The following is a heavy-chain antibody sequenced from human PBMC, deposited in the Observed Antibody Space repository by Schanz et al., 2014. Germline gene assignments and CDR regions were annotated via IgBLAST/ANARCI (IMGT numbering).Heavy chain of an antibody. CDR3: AKMFSRDFSGSYYGYPDAFDI. Sequence: VQLVESGGGVVQPGRSLRLSCAVSGFTVSDHYMDWVRQAPGKGLEWVSAISGSGGSTYYANSVKGRFTISSDNPKNTLYMQMNSLRAEDTAVYYCAKMFSRDFSGSYYGYPDAFDIWGQGTMVTVSS. CDR2: ISGSGGST. V-gene: IGHV3-23*04. J-gene: IGHJ3*02. D-gene: IGHD1-26*01. CDR1: GFTVSDHY.